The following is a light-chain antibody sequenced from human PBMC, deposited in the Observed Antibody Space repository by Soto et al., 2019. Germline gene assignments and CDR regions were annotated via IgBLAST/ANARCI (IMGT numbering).Light chain of an antibody. Sequence: QSALTQPASVSGSPGQSITISCTGTSSDVGSYNYVSWYQQHPGKAPKLIVYDVSNRPSGVSNRFSGSKSGNTASLTISGLRAEDEADYYCSSYTSSSTYVFGTGTKVTVL. CDR1: SSDVGSYNY. CDR3: SSYTSSSTYV. CDR2: DVS. V-gene: IGLV2-14*03. J-gene: IGLJ1*01.